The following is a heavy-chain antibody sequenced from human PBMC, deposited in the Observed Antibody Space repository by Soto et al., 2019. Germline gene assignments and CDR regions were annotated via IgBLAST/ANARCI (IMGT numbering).Heavy chain of an antibody. J-gene: IGHJ4*02. CDR2: ISPMFGSA. Sequence: QVQLVQSGAEMKKPGSSVKVSCQSSGGTFNTYAMNWVQQAPGQGPEWMGDISPMFGSANYAPKFQDRVTITADESTGTSYMQLSSLTSEDTALYFCAREVQVHTPAFVYWGQGTLVTVSS. V-gene: IGHV1-69*19. CDR1: GGTFNTYA. D-gene: IGHD3-10*01. CDR3: AREVQVHTPAFVY.